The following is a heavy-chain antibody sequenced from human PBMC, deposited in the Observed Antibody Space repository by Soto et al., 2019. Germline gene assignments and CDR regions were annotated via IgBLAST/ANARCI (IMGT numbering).Heavy chain of an antibody. CDR2: IYYSGSS. D-gene: IGHD4-17*01. V-gene: IGHV4-59*01. Sequence: QVQLQESGPGLVKPSETLSLTCTVSGGSINNYYWSWIRQPPGKGLEWIGYIYYSGSSNYNPSLKSRVTISVDTSKNQFALKLSSVTAADTAVYYCARWPEMTTDFDYWGQGTLVTVSS. CDR1: GGSINNYY. J-gene: IGHJ4*02. CDR3: ARWPEMTTDFDY.